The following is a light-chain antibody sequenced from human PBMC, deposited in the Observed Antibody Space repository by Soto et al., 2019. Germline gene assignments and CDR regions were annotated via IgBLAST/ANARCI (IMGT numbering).Light chain of an antibody. Sequence: EIVITQSPATLSVSPGETATLSCRASQSVSSNLAWYQQKPGQAPRLLIYGASTRATGIPARFSGSGSGTDFTLTISSLEPEDFAVYYCQQRSNWPPITFGQGTRLEI. CDR2: GAS. J-gene: IGKJ5*01. CDR3: QQRSNWPPIT. V-gene: IGKV3-15*01. CDR1: QSVSSN.